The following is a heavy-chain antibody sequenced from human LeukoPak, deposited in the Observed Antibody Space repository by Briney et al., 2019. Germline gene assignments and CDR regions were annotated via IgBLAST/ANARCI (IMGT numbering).Heavy chain of an antibody. V-gene: IGHV4-59*11. Sequence: PSETLSLTCTVSGVSISGHYWSWIRQPPGNGLEWIGFIYYSGRTRYNPSLHSRVTISADKSKNHLSLKLTSVTAAGTAVYYCARLLDNDSSGDPDTFDMWGQGIKVTVSS. CDR3: ARLLDNDSSGDPDTFDM. CDR2: IYYSGRT. J-gene: IGHJ3*02. D-gene: IGHD3-22*01. CDR1: GVSISGHY.